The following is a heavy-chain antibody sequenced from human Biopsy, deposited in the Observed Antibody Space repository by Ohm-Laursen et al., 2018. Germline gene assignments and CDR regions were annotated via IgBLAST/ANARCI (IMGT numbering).Heavy chain of an antibody. J-gene: IGHJ1*01. CDR1: GFTFSNYE. V-gene: IGHV3-48*03. Sequence: SLRLSCAASGFTFSNYEMNWVRQAPGKGLEWVSYISSGGSTIYYADSVKGRFTISRDNARNSLYLQMNSLRADDTAVYYCARVSNYPRKDFQHWSQGTLVTVSS. CDR2: ISSGGSTI. CDR3: ARVSNYPRKDFQH. D-gene: IGHD4/OR15-4a*01.